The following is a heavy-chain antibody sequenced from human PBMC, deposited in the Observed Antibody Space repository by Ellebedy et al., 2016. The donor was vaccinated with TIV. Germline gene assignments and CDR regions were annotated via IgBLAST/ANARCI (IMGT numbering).Heavy chain of an antibody. CDR2: ISAGGGSI. Sequence: GESLKISCAASGFTFSDHAMTWVRQTPGKGLEWVSCISAGGGSIHYVDSVKGRFTISRDNTKKTLYLQMNSLRAEDTAVYYIVKLDSSGFYYGRLDYWGQGTLVTVSS. V-gene: IGHV3-23*01. CDR3: VKLDSSGFYYGRLDY. J-gene: IGHJ4*02. CDR1: GFTFSDHA. D-gene: IGHD3-22*01.